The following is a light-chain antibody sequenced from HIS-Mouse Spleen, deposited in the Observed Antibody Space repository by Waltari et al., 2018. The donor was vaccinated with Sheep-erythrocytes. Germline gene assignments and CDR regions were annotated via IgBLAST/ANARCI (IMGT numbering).Light chain of an antibody. CDR2: AAS. CDR1: KGISSY. CDR3: QQYYSFPFT. V-gene: IGKV1D-8*02. J-gene: IGKJ5*01. Sequence: AIWMTQSPSLLPASTGDSITISCRISKGISSYLAWYQQKPGKAPELLIYAASTLQSGVPSRFSGSGSGTDFTLTISCLQSEDFATYYCQQYYSFPFTFGPGTRLEIK.